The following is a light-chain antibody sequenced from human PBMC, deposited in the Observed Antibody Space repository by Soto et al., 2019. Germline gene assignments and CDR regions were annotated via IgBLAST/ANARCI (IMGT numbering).Light chain of an antibody. J-gene: IGKJ1*01. CDR3: QQSYRTGT. CDR2: AAS. Sequence: DIQMTQSPSSLSASVGCRVTVTCRASQSISSYLNWYQQKRGKAPKLLIYAASSLQSGVPSRCSGSGSGTDFTLTISSLQPEDFATYYCQQSYRTGTFGQGTKVDI. V-gene: IGKV1-39*01. CDR1: QSISSY.